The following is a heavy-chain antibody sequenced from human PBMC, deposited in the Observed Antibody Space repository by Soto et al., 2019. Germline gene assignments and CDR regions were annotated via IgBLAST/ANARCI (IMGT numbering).Heavy chain of an antibody. Sequence: QVQLVQSGAEVKKPGASVKVSCKASGYTFTSYAMHWVRQAPGQRLEWMGWINAGNGNTKYSQKFQGRVTITRDTSASTAYMELSSLRSEDTAVYYCARDPTTVTTPHYSYYGMDVWGQGTTVTVSS. J-gene: IGHJ6*02. D-gene: IGHD4-4*01. CDR2: INAGNGNT. V-gene: IGHV1-3*01. CDR3: ARDPTTVTTPHYSYYGMDV. CDR1: GYTFTSYA.